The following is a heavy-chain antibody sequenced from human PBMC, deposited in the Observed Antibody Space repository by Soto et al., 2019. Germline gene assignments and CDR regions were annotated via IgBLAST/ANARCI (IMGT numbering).Heavy chain of an antibody. D-gene: IGHD1-26*01. V-gene: IGHV1-2*02. CDR2: IGPESGAT. CDR3: GRGRSGQIVVFY. Sequence: ASVKVSCKASGYTFTGHYIHWVRQTPEQGPEWMGEIGPESGATRYAQRFQGRVTMTRDMSITTVYMELNNLSPDDTAVYYCGRGRSGQIVVFYWGQGTPVTVSS. J-gene: IGHJ4*02. CDR1: GYTFTGHY.